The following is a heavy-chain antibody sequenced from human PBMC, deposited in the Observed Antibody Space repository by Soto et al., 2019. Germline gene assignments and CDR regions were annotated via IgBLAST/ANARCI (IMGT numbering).Heavy chain of an antibody. CDR2: ISGSDGST. D-gene: IGHD6-19*01. CDR3: AKDLQFSGWLSAQTFDY. CDR1: GFTFNSHA. V-gene: IGHV3-23*01. Sequence: PGGSLRLSCAVSGFTFNSHAMSWVLQAPWKGLECVSTISGSDGSTNYADSVKGRFTISRDKSKSTLYLQMTSLRAEDTAVYYCAKDLQFSGWLSAQTFDYWGQGTQVTVSS. J-gene: IGHJ4*02.